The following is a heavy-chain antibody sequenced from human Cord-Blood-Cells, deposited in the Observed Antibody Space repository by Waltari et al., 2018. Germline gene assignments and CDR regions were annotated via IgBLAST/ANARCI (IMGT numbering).Heavy chain of an antibody. V-gene: IGHV3-7*01. D-gene: IGHD6-13*01. CDR2: IKQDGSEK. J-gene: IGHJ4*02. CDR3: ARATYSSSWYYFDY. CDR1: GFTFSSYW. Sequence: GFTFSSYWMSWVRQAPGKGLEWVANIKQDGSEKYYVDSVKGRFTISRDNAKNSLYLQMNSLRAEDTAVYYCARATYSSSWYYFDYWGQGTLVTVSS.